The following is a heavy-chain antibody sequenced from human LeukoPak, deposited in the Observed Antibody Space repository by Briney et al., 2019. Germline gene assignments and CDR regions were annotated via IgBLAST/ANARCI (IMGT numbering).Heavy chain of an antibody. D-gene: IGHD1-26*01. CDR3: AREDLYSGSYYDY. J-gene: IGHJ4*02. CDR2: ISSSGSTI. Sequence: GGSLRLSCAASGFTFSSYEMNWVRQAPGKGLEWVSYISSSGSTIYYADSVKGRFTISRDNAKNSLYLQMNSLRAEDTAVYYCAREDLYSGSYYDYWGQGTLVTVSS. CDR1: GFTFSSYE. V-gene: IGHV3-48*03.